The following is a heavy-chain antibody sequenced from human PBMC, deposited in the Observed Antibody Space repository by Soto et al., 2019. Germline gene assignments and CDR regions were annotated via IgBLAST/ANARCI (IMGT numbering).Heavy chain of an antibody. D-gene: IGHD2-15*01. CDR2: IGGSGGT. CDR3: AKGQGWSYDYDY. J-gene: IGHJ4*02. V-gene: IGHV3-23*01. Sequence: EVQLLESGGGLVQPGGSLRLSCAASGFTSSSYAMSWVRLAPGKGLEWFSSIGGSGGTYYADSVKGRFTISRDNSKNMLYLHLNSLRAEDTAMYYCAKGQGWSYDYDYWGQGTLVTVSS. CDR1: GFTSSSYA.